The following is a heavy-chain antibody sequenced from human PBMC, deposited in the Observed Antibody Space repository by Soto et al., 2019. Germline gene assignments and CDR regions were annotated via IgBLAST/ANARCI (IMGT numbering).Heavy chain of an antibody. CDR3: AKDHYDFWSGPTPGWFYP. D-gene: IGHD3-3*01. J-gene: IGHJ5*02. Sequence: PGGSLRLSCVACGVTFISYGMHWVRQAPGKGLEWVAVISYDGSNKYYADSVKGRFTISRDNSKNTLYLQMNSLRAGDTAVYYCAKDHYDFWSGPTPGWFYPWGQGTLVTVSS. V-gene: IGHV3-30*18. CDR1: GVTFISYG. CDR2: ISYDGSNK.